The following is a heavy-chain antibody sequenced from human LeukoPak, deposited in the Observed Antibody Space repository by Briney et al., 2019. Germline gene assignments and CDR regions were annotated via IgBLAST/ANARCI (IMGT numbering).Heavy chain of an antibody. J-gene: IGHJ4*02. CDR1: GFTFSRYA. CDR2: ISYAGTFY. CDR3: ARDQRIDNNAWYFDY. V-gene: IGHV3-30*04. D-gene: IGHD2-15*01. Sequence: PGGSLRLSCAASGFTFSRYALHWVRQAPGKGLEWLAIISYAGTFYCYADSVRGRFTVSRDNSNNILYLQMNSLRLDDTAIYYCARDQRIDNNAWYFDYWGQGTLVTVSS.